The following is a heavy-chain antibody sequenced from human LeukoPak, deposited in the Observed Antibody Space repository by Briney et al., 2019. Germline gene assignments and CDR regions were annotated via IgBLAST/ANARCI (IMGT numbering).Heavy chain of an antibody. CDR1: GGSFSGYY. V-gene: IGHV4-34*01. CDR2: IDQSGTT. Sequence: SETLSLTCVVYGGSFSGYYWSWIRQPPGKGLEWIGEIDQSGTTNYNPSLKSRVTISVDTSKNQFSLKLSSVTAADTAVYYCARHQRGDYYMDVWGKGTTVTVSS. J-gene: IGHJ6*03. D-gene: IGHD3-10*01. CDR3: ARHQRGDYYMDV.